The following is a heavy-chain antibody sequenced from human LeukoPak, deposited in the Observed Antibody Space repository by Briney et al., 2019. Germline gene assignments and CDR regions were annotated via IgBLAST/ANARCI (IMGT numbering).Heavy chain of an antibody. Sequence: PSETLSLTXTVSGGSISSYYWSWIRQPPGKGLEWNGYIYYSGSTNYNPSLKSRVTISVDTSKNQFSLKLSSVTAADTAVYYCAREVVPAGIPRAWFDPWGQGTLVTVSS. J-gene: IGHJ5*02. CDR3: AREVVPAGIPRAWFDP. CDR2: IYYSGST. CDR1: GGSISSYY. D-gene: IGHD2-2*01. V-gene: IGHV4-59*01.